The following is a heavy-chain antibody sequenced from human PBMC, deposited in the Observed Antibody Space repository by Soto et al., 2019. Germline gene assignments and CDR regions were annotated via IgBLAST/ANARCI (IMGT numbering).Heavy chain of an antibody. Sequence: GGCLRLSGAASGLTFSDYYMSWIRQTPGKGLEWIGYSSNSGCFTRDAGCVKGRFPISRDNAKNSLYLQINSLRGEDTAIYYCVRSGDNYNLLDFWGQGTPVTVSS. D-gene: IGHD1-1*01. V-gene: IGHV3-11*06. CDR2: SSNSGCFT. J-gene: IGHJ4*02. CDR3: VRSGDNYNLLDF. CDR1: GLTFSDYY.